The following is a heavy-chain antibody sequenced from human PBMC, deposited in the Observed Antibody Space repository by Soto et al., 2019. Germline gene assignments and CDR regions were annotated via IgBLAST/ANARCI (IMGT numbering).Heavy chain of an antibody. J-gene: IGHJ4*02. CDR1: GFTFSSYG. Sequence: GGSLRLSCAASGFTFSSYGIHWVRQAPGKGLEWVAVIWYDGSNKYYADSVKGRFTISRDNSKNTLYLQMNSLRAEDTAVYYCARGDFWSGYYRRFDYWGQGTLVTVSS. CDR3: ARGDFWSGYYRRFDY. D-gene: IGHD3-3*01. CDR2: IWYDGSNK. V-gene: IGHV3-33*01.